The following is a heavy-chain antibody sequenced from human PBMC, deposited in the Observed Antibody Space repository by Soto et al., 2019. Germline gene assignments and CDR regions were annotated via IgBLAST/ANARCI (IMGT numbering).Heavy chain of an antibody. CDR3: AKDRRVRGGMDV. CDR2: ISYDGSNT. V-gene: IGHV3-30*18. J-gene: IGHJ6*02. Sequence: QVQLVESGGGVVQPGRSLRLSCAASGFTFSNYAVHWVRQAPGKGLEWVALISYDGSNTYYADSVKGRFTISRDNSENTLYLQMISLRAEDTAMYYCAKDRRVRGGMDVWGQGTTVLVSS. CDR1: GFTFSNYA. D-gene: IGHD3-10*01.